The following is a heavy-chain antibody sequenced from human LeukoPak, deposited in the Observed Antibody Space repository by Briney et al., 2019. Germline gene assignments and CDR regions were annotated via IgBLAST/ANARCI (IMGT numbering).Heavy chain of an antibody. D-gene: IGHD6-19*01. V-gene: IGHV3-7*01. Sequence: GGSLRLSCAASGFTFSSYWMSWVRQAPGKGLEWVANIKQDGSEKYYVDSVKGRFTISRDNAKNSLYLQMNSLRAEDTAVYYCARAYGWYEPNPFDYWGQGTLVTVSS. J-gene: IGHJ4*02. CDR2: IKQDGSEK. CDR1: GFTFSSYW. CDR3: ARAYGWYEPNPFDY.